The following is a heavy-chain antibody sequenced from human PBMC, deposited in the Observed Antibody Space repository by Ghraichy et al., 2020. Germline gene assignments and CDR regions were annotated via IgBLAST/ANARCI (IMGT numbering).Heavy chain of an antibody. CDR2: INQDGSEK. Sequence: GGSLRLSCTASEFTFKIYWMSWVRQAPGKGLEWVANINQDGSEKNYVDSVKGRFSISRDNAKHSLDLQMNSLRAEDSAVYYCARGGYYFDCWGQGTLVTVSS. CDR3: ARGGYYFDC. V-gene: IGHV3-7*03. D-gene: IGHD3-22*01. CDR1: EFTFKIYW. J-gene: IGHJ4*02.